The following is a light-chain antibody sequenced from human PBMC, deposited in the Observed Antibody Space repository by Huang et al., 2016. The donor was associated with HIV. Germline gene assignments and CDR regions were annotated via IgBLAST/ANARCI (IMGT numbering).Light chain of an antibody. V-gene: IGKV2D-29*01. J-gene: IGKJ5*01. CDR2: DIS. CDR3: MHSIQFPRT. CDR1: QSLVHKDGKTY. Sequence: DVVLTQTPLSLSVTPGQPASISCKSSQSLVHKDGKTYFYWYLQKPGQPPQFLIYDISDRVSGVSGRFSGSGSGTDFTLKISRVEAEDVGVYHCMHSIQFPRTFGQGTRLEIK.